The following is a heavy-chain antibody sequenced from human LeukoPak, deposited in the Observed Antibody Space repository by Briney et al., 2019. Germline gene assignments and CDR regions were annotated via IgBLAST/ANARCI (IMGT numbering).Heavy chain of an antibody. J-gene: IGHJ4*02. CDR3: ARDLTSTSHWEFDY. CDR1: GGTFSSYT. Sequence: ASVKVSCKASGGTFSSYTISWVRQAPGQGLEWMGRINPNTGGAEYAPKFQGWVTMTRDTSISTAYVEVNRLISDDTAVYYCARDLTSTSHWEFDYWGQGTLVIVSS. CDR2: INPNTGGA. V-gene: IGHV1-2*04. D-gene: IGHD1-26*01.